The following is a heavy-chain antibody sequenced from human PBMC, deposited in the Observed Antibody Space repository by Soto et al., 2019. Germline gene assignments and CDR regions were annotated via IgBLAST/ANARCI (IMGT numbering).Heavy chain of an antibody. V-gene: IGHV3-7*01. J-gene: IGHJ4*02. CDR2: LKQDGSVE. CDR1: GFTYRSYW. Sequence: GGSLRLFCATSGFTYRSYWMSWVRQAPGKGLEWVANLKQDGSVEQYVDAVKGRFTVSRDNAKKSMALQMDSLRAEDTAVYYCARAEDYDYWGGPPEYFDKWGQGTQVPVSS. D-gene: IGHD3-3*01. CDR3: ARAEDYDYWGGPPEYFDK.